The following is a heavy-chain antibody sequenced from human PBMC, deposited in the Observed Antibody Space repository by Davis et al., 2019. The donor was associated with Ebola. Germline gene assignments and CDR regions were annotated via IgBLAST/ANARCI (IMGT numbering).Heavy chain of an antibody. Sequence: SVKVSCKASGYTFTGYYMHWVRQAPGQGLEWMGGIIPIFGTANYAQKFQGRVTITADKSTSTAYMELSSLRSEDTAVYYCARDSSSSGSYYWGQGTLVTVSS. CDR2: IIPIFGTA. V-gene: IGHV1-69*06. D-gene: IGHD6-6*01. CDR3: ARDSSSSGSYY. CDR1: GYTFTGYY. J-gene: IGHJ4*02.